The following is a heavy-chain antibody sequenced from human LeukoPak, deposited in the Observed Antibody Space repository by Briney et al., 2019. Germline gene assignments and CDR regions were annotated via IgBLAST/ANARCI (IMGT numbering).Heavy chain of an antibody. V-gene: IGHV3-7*01. D-gene: IGHD3-9*01. CDR2: IKQDGSEK. Sequence: PGGSLRLSCAASGFTFSSYWMSWVRQAPGKGREWVANIKQDGSEKYYVDSVKGRFTISRDNAKNTLYLQMNSLRAEDTAVYYCATGPVGAPVLRYFDWLPYSGYYYYYYMDVWGKGTTVIVSS. J-gene: IGHJ6*03. CDR1: GFTFSSYW. CDR3: ATGPVGAPVLRYFDWLPYSGYYYYYYMDV.